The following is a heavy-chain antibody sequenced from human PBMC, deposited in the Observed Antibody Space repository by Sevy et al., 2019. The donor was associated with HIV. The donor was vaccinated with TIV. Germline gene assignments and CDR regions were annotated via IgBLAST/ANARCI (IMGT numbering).Heavy chain of an antibody. CDR1: GFTFSSYA. V-gene: IGHV3-23*01. CDR3: AKEGGGYYYDSSGLFDY. D-gene: IGHD3-22*01. CDR2: ISGRGYLT. Sequence: GGSLRLSCAASGFTFSSYAMSWVRQAPGKGLEWVSAISGRGYLTYYTDSVKGRFTISRDNSKKTLYLQMNSLRAEDTAVYYCAKEGGGYYYDSSGLFDYWGQGTLVTVSS. J-gene: IGHJ4*02.